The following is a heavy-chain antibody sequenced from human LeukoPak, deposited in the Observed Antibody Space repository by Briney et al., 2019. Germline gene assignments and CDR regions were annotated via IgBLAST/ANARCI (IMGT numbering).Heavy chain of an antibody. CDR1: GGTFSSYA. CDR3: ARHVRDYYDSSGYYRLDAFDI. Sequence: GASVKVSCKASGGTFSSYAISWVRQAPGQGLEWMGRLIPMLGIANYAQKFQGRVTITADKSTSTAYMELSSLRSEDTAVYYCARHVRDYYDSSGYYRLDAFDIWGQGTLVTVSS. D-gene: IGHD3-22*01. CDR2: LIPMLGIA. J-gene: IGHJ3*02. V-gene: IGHV1-69*04.